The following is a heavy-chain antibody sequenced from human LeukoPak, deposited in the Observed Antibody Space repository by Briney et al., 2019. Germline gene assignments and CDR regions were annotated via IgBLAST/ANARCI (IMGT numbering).Heavy chain of an antibody. V-gene: IGHV4-34*01. Sequence: ASETLSLTCAVYGGSFSGYYWSWIRQPPGKGLEWIGEINHSGSTNYNPSLKSRVTISVDTSKNQFSLKLSSVTAADTAVYYCARVRRYYDILTGYYVGWYFDYWGQGTLVTVSS. CDR1: GGSFSGYY. CDR3: ARVRRYYDILTGYYVGWYFDY. CDR2: INHSGST. J-gene: IGHJ4*02. D-gene: IGHD3-9*01.